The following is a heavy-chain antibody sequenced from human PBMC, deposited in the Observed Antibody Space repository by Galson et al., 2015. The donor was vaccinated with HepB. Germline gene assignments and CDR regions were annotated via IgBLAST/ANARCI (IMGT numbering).Heavy chain of an antibody. V-gene: IGHV3-21*01. CDR2: ISGRSGYV. CDR1: GFTFSNYA. J-gene: IGHJ4*02. CDR3: AREYNWNYVSHRGEGNFDY. Sequence: SLRLSCAASGFTFSNYAMNWVRQAPGKGLEWVSSISGRSGYVYYADSVKGRFTISRDNARGSLYLQMNSLRDEDTAVYYCAREYNWNYVSHRGEGNFDYWGQGTLVTVSS. D-gene: IGHD1-7*01.